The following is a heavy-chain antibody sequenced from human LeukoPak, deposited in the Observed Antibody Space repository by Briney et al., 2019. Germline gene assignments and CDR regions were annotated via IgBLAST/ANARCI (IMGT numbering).Heavy chain of an antibody. D-gene: IGHD3-22*01. CDR3: AKDLTASYYYDSSGYYDY. V-gene: IGHV3-13*01. CDR1: GFTFSSYD. J-gene: IGHJ4*02. CDR2: IGTAGDT. Sequence: GGSLRLSCAASGFTFSSYDMHWVRQATGKGLEWVSAIGTAGDTYYPGSVKGRLTISRENAKNSLYLQMNSLRAEDTAVYYCAKDLTASYYYDSSGYYDYWGQGTLVTVSS.